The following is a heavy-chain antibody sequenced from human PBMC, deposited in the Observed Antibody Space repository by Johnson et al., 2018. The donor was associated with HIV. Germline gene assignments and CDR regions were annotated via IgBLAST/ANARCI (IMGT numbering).Heavy chain of an antibody. J-gene: IGHJ3*02. Sequence: QVQLVESGGGLVKPGGSLRLSCAASGFTFSRNAMHWVRQAPGKGLEWVAVVSHDGVQKSSADSVRGLFTISRDDSKNTLYLQMNSLKTEDTAVYYCTTVRMSSAYAFDIWGQGTMVTVSS. CDR1: GFTFSRNA. CDR3: TTVRMSSAYAFDI. CDR2: VSHDGVQK. V-gene: IGHV3-30-3*01. D-gene: IGHD6-25*01.